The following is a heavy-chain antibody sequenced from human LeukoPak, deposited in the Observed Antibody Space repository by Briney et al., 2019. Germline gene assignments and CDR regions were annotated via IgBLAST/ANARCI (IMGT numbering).Heavy chain of an antibody. D-gene: IGHD7-27*01. CDR2: INPSGGST. Sequence: ASVKVSCKASGYTFTSYYMHWVRQAPGQALEWMGIINPSGGSTSYAQKFQGRVTMTRDTSTSTVYMELSSLRSEDTAVYYCARAFREELGMGYWGQGTLVTVSS. CDR1: GYTFTSYY. V-gene: IGHV1-46*01. CDR3: ARAFREELGMGY. J-gene: IGHJ4*02.